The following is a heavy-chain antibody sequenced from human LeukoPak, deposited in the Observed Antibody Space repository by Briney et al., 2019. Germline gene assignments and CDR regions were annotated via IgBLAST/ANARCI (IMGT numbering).Heavy chain of an antibody. J-gene: IGHJ5*02. CDR2: IYYSGST. CDR1: GGSISSSSYY. D-gene: IGHD3-3*01. Sequence: SETLSLTCTVSGGSISSSSYYWGWIRQPPGKGLEWIGSIYYSGSTYYNPSLKSRVTISVDTSKNQFSLKLSSVTAADTAVYYCAREIPPNCDFWSGPGNWFDPWGQGTLVTVSS. V-gene: IGHV4-39*07. CDR3: AREIPPNCDFWSGPGNWFDP.